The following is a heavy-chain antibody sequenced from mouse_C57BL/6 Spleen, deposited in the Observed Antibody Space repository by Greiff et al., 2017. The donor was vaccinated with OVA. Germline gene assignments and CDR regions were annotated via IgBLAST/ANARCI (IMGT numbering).Heavy chain of an antibody. J-gene: IGHJ1*03. CDR1: GYSITSGYY. D-gene: IGHD1-1*01. CDR2: ISYDGSN. CDR3: ARGYYGSSSYWYFDV. V-gene: IGHV3-6*01. Sequence: EVHLVESGPGLVKPSQSLSLTCSVTGYSITSGYYWNWIRQFPGNKLEWMGYISYDGSNNYNPSLKNRISITRDTSKNQFFLKLNSVTTEDTATYYCARGYYGSSSYWYFDVWGTGTTVTVSS.